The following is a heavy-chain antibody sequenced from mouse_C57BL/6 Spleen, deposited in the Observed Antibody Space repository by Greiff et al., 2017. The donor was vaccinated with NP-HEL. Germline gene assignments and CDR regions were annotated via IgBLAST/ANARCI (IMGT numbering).Heavy chain of an antibody. Sequence: VQLKESGAELVRPGASVKLSCTASGFNIKDDYMHWVKQRPEQGLEWIGWIDPENGDTEYASKFQGKATITADTSSNTAYLQLSSLTSEDTAVYYCTTEGRVTTVVAHFDYWGQGTTLTVSS. CDR1: GFNIKDDY. D-gene: IGHD1-1*01. CDR2: IDPENGDT. J-gene: IGHJ2*01. CDR3: TTEGRVTTVVAHFDY. V-gene: IGHV14-4*01.